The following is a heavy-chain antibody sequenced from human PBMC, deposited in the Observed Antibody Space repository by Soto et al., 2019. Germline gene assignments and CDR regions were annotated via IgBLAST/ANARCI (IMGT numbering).Heavy chain of an antibody. D-gene: IGHD3-3*01. CDR2: INPNSGGT. Sequence: ASVKVSCKASGYTFTGYYMHWVRQAPGQGLEWMGWINPNSGGTNYAQKFQGRVTMTRDTSISTAYMELSRLRSDDTAVYYCAIPVWSGYYWYYGMDVWGQGTTVTVSS. V-gene: IGHV1-2*02. CDR3: AIPVWSGYYWYYGMDV. CDR1: GYTFTGYY. J-gene: IGHJ6*02.